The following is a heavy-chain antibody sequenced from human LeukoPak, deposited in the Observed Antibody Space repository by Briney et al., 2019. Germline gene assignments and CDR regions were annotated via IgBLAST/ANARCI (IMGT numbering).Heavy chain of an antibody. Sequence: GGSLRLSCAASGFTFSSYAMSWVRQAPGKGLEWVSTISGNAGSTYYADSVKGRFTISRDNSKNTLYLQMNSLRAEDTAVYYCASRSSGYYYDYWGQGTLVTVSS. CDR2: ISGNAGST. D-gene: IGHD3-22*01. V-gene: IGHV3-23*01. J-gene: IGHJ4*02. CDR3: ASRSSGYYYDY. CDR1: GFTFSSYA.